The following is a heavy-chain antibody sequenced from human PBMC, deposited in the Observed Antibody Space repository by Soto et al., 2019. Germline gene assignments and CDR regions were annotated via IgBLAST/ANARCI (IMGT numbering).Heavy chain of an antibody. V-gene: IGHV3-33*01. D-gene: IGHD3-10*01. Sequence: QVQLLVSGGGVVQPRRSLRISCAASGFSFRSYAMHWVRQAPGNGLEWVAVIWYDGSNKYYADSVKGRFTVSRDNSKKTVYLHMNSLRGEDTGVHYCARDGSGSLAPDSWGQGTLVTVSA. J-gene: IGHJ5*01. CDR3: ARDGSGSLAPDS. CDR1: GFSFRSYA. CDR2: IWYDGSNK.